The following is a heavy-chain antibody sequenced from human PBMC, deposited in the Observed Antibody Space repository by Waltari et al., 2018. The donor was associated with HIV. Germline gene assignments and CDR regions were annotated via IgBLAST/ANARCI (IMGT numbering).Heavy chain of an antibody. CDR3: AGGGMATLSVVNAFDI. Sequence: QVQLVQSGAEVKKPGSSVKVSCKASGGTVSSYAISWVRQAPGQGLEWMGGSIPSLGTANYEHKFQGRVTIPADESTSTAYMELSSRRSEDTAVYYCAGGGMATLSVVNAFDIWGQGTMVTVSS. V-gene: IGHV1-69*12. CDR2: SIPSLGTA. D-gene: IGHD5-12*01. CDR1: GGTVSSYA. J-gene: IGHJ3*02.